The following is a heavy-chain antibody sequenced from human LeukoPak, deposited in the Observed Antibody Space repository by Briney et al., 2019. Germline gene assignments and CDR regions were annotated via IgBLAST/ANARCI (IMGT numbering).Heavy chain of an antibody. D-gene: IGHD1-14*01. Sequence: GESLKISCKGFGYNFTTYWIGWVRQMPGKGLEWMGIIYPGDSDTRYGPSFEGQVTISGDKSIYTAYLQWSSLKASDTAIYYCARRRRTSSPDGFDIWGQGTMVTVFS. V-gene: IGHV5-51*01. J-gene: IGHJ3*02. CDR3: ARRRRTSSPDGFDI. CDR2: IYPGDSDT. CDR1: GYNFTTYW.